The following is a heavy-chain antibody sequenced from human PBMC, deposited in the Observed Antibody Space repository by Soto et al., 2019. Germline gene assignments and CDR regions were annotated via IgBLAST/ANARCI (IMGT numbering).Heavy chain of an antibody. CDR2: ISGSSGSK. D-gene: IGHD4-17*01. V-gene: IGHV3-11*06. Sequence: GGSLRLSCAASGFVFNDYYMSWIRQAPGKGLEWLSNISGSSGSKKYADAGKGRFTISRDNAKKSLYLEMHSLRAEDTAVYYCARYAAEVTTFFDHWGQGTLVTVSS. CDR1: GFVFNDYY. CDR3: ARYAAEVTTFFDH. J-gene: IGHJ4*02.